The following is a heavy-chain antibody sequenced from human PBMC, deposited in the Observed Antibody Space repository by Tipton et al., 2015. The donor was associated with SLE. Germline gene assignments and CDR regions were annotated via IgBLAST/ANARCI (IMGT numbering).Heavy chain of an antibody. V-gene: IGHV3-33*01. CDR3: ARMLRGDGALDI. Sequence: SLRLSCAASRFDFSRYGMHWVRQAPGKGLEWVSMIWYDGSNKYYADSVKGRFTISRDNSENSLYLQMNSLRAEDTAVYYCARMLRGDGALDIWGQRTMVTVSS. D-gene: IGHD3-10*01. CDR1: RFDFSRYG. J-gene: IGHJ3*02. CDR2: IWYDGSNK.